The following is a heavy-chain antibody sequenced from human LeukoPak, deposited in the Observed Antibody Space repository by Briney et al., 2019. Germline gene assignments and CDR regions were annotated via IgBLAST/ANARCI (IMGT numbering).Heavy chain of an antibody. CDR3: ARDGDAVSAAIAGAFDL. D-gene: IGHD2-2*01. Sequence: PSETLSLTCTVSAVSISSGNFYWSWIRQSAGKGLEWIEHVYSTGNTKYNPSLKSRVTISADTSKNQISLRLRSVTAADTAMFYCARDGDAVSAAIAGAFDLWGRGTMVTVSS. CDR1: AVSISSGNFY. CDR2: VYSTGNT. J-gene: IGHJ3*01. V-gene: IGHV4-61*09.